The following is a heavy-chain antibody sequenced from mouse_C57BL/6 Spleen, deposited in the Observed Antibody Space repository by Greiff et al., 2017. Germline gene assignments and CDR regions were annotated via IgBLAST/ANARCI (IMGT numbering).Heavy chain of an antibody. V-gene: IGHV7-3*01. CDR3: ARDYYGSSPYYFDY. CDR2: IRKKANGYTT. CDR1: GFTFTDYY. D-gene: IGHD1-1*01. Sequence: EVKLVESGGGLVQPGGSLSLSCAASGFTFTDYYMSWVRQPPGEALEWLGFIRKKANGYTTEYSASVKGRFTISRDNSQSILYLQMNALRAEDSATYYCARDYYGSSPYYFDYWGQGTTLTVSS. J-gene: IGHJ2*01.